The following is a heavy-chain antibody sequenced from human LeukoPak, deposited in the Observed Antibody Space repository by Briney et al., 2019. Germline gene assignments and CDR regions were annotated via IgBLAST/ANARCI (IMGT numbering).Heavy chain of an antibody. Sequence: SQTLSLTCTVSGGSISSGSYYWSWIRQPAGKGLEWIGYIYYSGSTNYNPSLKSRVTISVDTSKNQFSLKLSSVTAADTAVYYCARVAAAGTLQHWGQGTLVTVSS. CDR3: ARVAAAGTLQH. J-gene: IGHJ1*01. CDR2: IYYSGST. D-gene: IGHD6-13*01. CDR1: GGSISSGSYY. V-gene: IGHV4-61*10.